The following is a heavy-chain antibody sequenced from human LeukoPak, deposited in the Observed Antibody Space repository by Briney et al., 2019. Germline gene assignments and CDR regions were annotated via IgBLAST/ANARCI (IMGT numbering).Heavy chain of an antibody. CDR3: ARKVAVAMDLDY. J-gene: IGHJ4*02. Sequence: GGSLRLSCAASGFTFKSYGMTWVRQVPGKGLEWVSSITGSGGSTKYADSVNGRFTISRDNSKNTLSLQMTGLRAEDTAIYYCARKVAVAMDLDYWGQGALGTVSS. D-gene: IGHD6-19*01. CDR2: ITGSGGST. CDR1: GFTFKSYG. V-gene: IGHV3-23*01.